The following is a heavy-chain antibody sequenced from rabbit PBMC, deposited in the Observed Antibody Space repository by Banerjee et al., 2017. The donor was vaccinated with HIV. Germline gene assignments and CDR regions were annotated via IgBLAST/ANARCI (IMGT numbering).Heavy chain of an antibody. CDR1: GFSFSSSDY. D-gene: IGHD1-1*01. CDR3: VRGASSSGYYSL. J-gene: IGHJ3*01. Sequence: QEQLEESGGDLVKPGASLTLTCTASGFSFSSSDYMCWVRQAPGKGLEWIGYIDPLFGTTYYANWVNGRFTISSHNAQNTLYLQLNSLTAADTATYFCVRGASSSGYYSLWGQGTLVTVS. V-gene: IGHV1S45*01. CDR2: IDPLFGTT.